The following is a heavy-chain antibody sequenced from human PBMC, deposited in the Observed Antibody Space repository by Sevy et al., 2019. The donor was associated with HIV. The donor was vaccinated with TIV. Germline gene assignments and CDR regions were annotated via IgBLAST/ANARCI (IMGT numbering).Heavy chain of an antibody. CDR2: IYYNGHI. J-gene: IGHJ4*02. V-gene: IGHV4-59*08. CDR1: GGSITSLY. Sequence: ETLSLTCTVSGGSITSLYWNWIRQPPGKGLEWIANIYYNGHINYNPSLKSRVTLSLDTSKNQFSLRLSSVTAADTAMYYCAGENAWGRXYXWGQGTLVTVSS. CDR3: AGENAWGRXYX. D-gene: IGHD1-26*01.